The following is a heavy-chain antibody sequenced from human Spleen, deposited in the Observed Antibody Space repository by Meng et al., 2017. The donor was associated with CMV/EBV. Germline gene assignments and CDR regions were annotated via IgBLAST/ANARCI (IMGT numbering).Heavy chain of an antibody. Sequence: GSLRLSCTVSGGSFSGYYWSWLRQPPGKGLEWIGEINHRGSTNYNPSLKSRVSISADTSKKQFSLKLSSVTAADTAVYYCARGYYYGSGSYPFDYWGQGTLVTVSS. CDR1: GGSFSGYY. J-gene: IGHJ4*02. CDR3: ARGYYYGSGSYPFDY. V-gene: IGHV4-34*01. CDR2: INHRGST. D-gene: IGHD3-10*01.